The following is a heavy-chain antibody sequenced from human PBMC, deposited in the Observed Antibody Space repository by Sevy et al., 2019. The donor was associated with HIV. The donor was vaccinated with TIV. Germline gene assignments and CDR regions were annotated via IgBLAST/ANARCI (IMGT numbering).Heavy chain of an antibody. CDR2: IWSDGAYQ. Sequence: GGSLRLSCTTSGFTFSAYAMHWVRQAPGKGPEWVAIIWSDGAYQYHGDSVKGRFTISRDNSKNTLYLQMNSLRVEDTAVYYCARGGYYYDNAAYYAFDSWGQGTLVTVSS. D-gene: IGHD3-22*01. CDR1: GFTFSAYA. V-gene: IGHV3-33*01. CDR3: ARGGYYYDNAAYYAFDS. J-gene: IGHJ4*02.